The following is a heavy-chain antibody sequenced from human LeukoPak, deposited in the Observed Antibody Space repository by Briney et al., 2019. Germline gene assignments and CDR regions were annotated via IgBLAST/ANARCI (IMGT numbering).Heavy chain of an antibody. D-gene: IGHD5/OR15-5a*01. CDR1: GFTFSSYA. CDR2: ISGSGGST. CDR3: ARVSVSGTYDY. J-gene: IGHJ4*02. Sequence: GGSLRLSCAASGFTFSSYAMSWVRQAPGKGLEWVSAISGSGGSTYYADSVKGRFTNSRDNSRNTLYLQMNSLRAEDTAVYYCARVSVSGTYDYWGQGTLVTVSS. V-gene: IGHV3-23*01.